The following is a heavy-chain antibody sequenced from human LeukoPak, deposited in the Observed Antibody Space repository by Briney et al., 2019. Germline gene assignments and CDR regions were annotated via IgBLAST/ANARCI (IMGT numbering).Heavy chain of an antibody. D-gene: IGHD3-10*01. Sequence: GGSLRLSCAASGFTFSSYWMHWVRQAPGKGLVWVSRINSDGSSTSYADSVKGRFTISRDNAKNTLYLQMNSLRAEDTAAYYCARSGHYAIDAFDIWGQGTMVTVSS. J-gene: IGHJ3*02. CDR3: ARSGHYAIDAFDI. CDR1: GFTFSSYW. CDR2: INSDGSST. V-gene: IGHV3-74*01.